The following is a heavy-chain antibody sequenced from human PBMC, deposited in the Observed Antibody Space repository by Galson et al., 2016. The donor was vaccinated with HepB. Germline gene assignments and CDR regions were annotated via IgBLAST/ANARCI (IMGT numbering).Heavy chain of an antibody. CDR2: VRSSGSAT. CDR1: GFTFSSYV. CDR3: AKGGTYSYGGNGYFAFDI. J-gene: IGHJ3*02. D-gene: IGHD2-21*01. Sequence: SLRLSCAASGFTFSSYVMNWVRQAPGKGLEWVSSVRSSGSATYYADSVKGRFTISRDNSRNTLFLQMNNLSAADTARYYCAKGGTYSYGGNGYFAFDIWGRWTMVSVSS. V-gene: IGHV3-23*05.